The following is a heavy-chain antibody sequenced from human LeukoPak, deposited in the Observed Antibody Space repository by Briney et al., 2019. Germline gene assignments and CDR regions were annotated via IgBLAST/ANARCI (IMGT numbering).Heavy chain of an antibody. CDR1: GFTFSSYE. Sequence: GGSLRLSCAASGFTFSSYEMNWVRQAPGKGLEWVSYISSSGSTIYYADSVKGRFTISRDNAKNSLYLQMNSLRAEDTAVYYCARELYEIDYWGQGTLVTVSS. CDR3: ARELYEIDY. V-gene: IGHV3-48*03. D-gene: IGHD2/OR15-2a*01. J-gene: IGHJ4*02. CDR2: ISSSGSTI.